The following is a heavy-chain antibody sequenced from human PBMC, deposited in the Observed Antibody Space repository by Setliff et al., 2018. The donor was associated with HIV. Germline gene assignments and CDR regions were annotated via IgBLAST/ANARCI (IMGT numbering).Heavy chain of an antibody. V-gene: IGHV1-18*01. CDR2: ISAYNGNT. CDR1: GYTFTSYG. Sequence: ASVKVSCKASGYTFTSYGISWVRQAPGQGLEWMGWISAYNGNTNYAQKLQGRVTMTTDTSTSTAYMELRSLRSDDTAVYYCAKEFRYDILTGYLYYFDYWGQGTLVTV. J-gene: IGHJ4*02. CDR3: AKEFRYDILTGYLYYFDY. D-gene: IGHD3-9*01.